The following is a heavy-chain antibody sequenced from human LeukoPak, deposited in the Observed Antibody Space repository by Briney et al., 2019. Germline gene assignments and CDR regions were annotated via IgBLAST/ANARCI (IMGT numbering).Heavy chain of an antibody. CDR3: AKGLGKATITPLGY. D-gene: IGHD5-24*01. V-gene: IGHV3-23*01. Sequence: PGGSLRLSCAASGFTFSSYAMSWVRQAPGKGLEWVSNMSGSGGSTYYADSVKGRFTISRDNSKNTLYLQMDSLRAEDTAVYYCAKGLGKATITPLGYWGQGTLVTVPS. CDR2: MSGSGGST. J-gene: IGHJ4*02. CDR1: GFTFSSYA.